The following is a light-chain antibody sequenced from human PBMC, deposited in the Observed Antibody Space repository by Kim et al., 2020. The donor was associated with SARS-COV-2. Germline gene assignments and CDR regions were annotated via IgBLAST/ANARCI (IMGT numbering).Light chain of an antibody. CDR2: GAS. V-gene: IGKV3-15*01. CDR3: QQYNRWPPLT. Sequence: EIVMTQSPATLSVSPGERVILSCRASQSVSSNLAWYQQKPGQAPRLLIYGASTRATGIPARFSGSGSGTDFTLTISSLQSDDVATYHCQQYNRWPPLTFGGGTKVEIK. J-gene: IGKJ4*01. CDR1: QSVSSN.